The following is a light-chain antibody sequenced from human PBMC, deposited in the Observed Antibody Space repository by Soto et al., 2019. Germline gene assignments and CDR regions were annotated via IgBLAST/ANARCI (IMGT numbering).Light chain of an antibody. CDR2: EVS. J-gene: IGLJ1*01. CDR1: SSDGGGYKF. Sequence: QSALTQPPSASGSPGQSVTISCTGTSSDGGGYKFVSWYQQHPAKAPKLMIYEVSKRPSGVPDRFSGSKSGDTASLTVSGLQAEDEADYYCSSYAGSNNYVFGTGTKV. CDR3: SSYAGSNNYV. V-gene: IGLV2-8*01.